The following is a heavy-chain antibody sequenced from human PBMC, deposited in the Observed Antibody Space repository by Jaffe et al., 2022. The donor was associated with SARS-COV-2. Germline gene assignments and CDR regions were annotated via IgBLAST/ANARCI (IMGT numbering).Heavy chain of an antibody. Sequence: EVQLVESGGGLVQPGRSLRLSCTASGFTFGDYAMNWVRQAPGKGLEWVGFIRSKSYGGTREYAASVKGRFTISRDDSKSMAYLQMNSLKTEDTAVYYCTRARVLDCSSTSCLYNWFDPWGQGTLVTVSS. J-gene: IGHJ5*02. CDR3: TRARVLDCSSTSCLYNWFDP. D-gene: IGHD2-2*01. CDR1: GFTFGDYA. V-gene: IGHV3-49*04. CDR2: IRSKSYGGTR.